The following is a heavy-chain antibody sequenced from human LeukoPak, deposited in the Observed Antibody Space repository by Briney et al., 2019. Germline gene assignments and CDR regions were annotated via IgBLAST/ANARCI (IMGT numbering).Heavy chain of an antibody. J-gene: IGHJ4*02. D-gene: IGHD6-19*01. V-gene: IGHV3-64*01. Sequence: GGSLRLSCAASGFTFSNYAMHWVRQAPRKALEYVSAISTSGGSTYYANSVKGRFTISRDNSKNTLYLQMGSLRAEDMAVYYCARDPYSSGWYGYYFDYWGQGTLVTVSS. CDR2: ISTSGGST. CDR3: ARDPYSSGWYGYYFDY. CDR1: GFTFSNYA.